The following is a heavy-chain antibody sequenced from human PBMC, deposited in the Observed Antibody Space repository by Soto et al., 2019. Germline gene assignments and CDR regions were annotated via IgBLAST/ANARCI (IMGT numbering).Heavy chain of an antibody. Sequence: QVQLVESGGGVVQPGSSLRLSCAASGFTFRNYGMHWVRQAPGKGLEWVALISYDGSDKYYGDYVKGRFTISRDSSKNTLYLDVSSLRAEDTAVYYCAKVGSYGYGSNSDVEYWGQGTLVTVSS. V-gene: IGHV3-30*18. J-gene: IGHJ4*02. CDR1: GFTFRNYG. D-gene: IGHD5-18*01. CDR3: AKVGSYGYGSNSDVEY. CDR2: ISYDGSDK.